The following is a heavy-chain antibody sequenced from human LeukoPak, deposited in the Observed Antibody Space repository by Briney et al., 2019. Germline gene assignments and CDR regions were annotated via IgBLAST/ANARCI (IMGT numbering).Heavy chain of an antibody. CDR2: IYSSGST. V-gene: IGHV4-4*07. CDR1: GGSISSYY. J-gene: IGHJ2*01. D-gene: IGHD3-16*01. Sequence: PSETLSLTCTVSGGSISSYYWSWIRQPAGKGLEWIGRIYSSGSTNYNPSLKSRVTMSVDTSKNQFSVNLTSVTAADTAVYYCARVTPPDYYDSTSPWYFDLWGRGTPVAVSS. CDR3: ARVTPPDYYDSTSPWYFDL.